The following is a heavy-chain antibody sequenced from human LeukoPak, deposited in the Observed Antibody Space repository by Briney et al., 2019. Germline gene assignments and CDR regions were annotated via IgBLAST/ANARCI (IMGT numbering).Heavy chain of an antibody. CDR2: IKSKTDGGTT. Sequence: GGSLRLSCAASGFTFSSYAMHWVRQAPGKGLEWVGRIKSKTDGGTTGYAAPVKGRFTISRDDSKNTLYLQMNSLKTEDTAVYYCTTPSGYSSSFLPLDYWGQGTLVTVSS. V-gene: IGHV3-15*01. CDR1: GFTFSSYA. D-gene: IGHD6-13*01. CDR3: TTPSGYSSSFLPLDY. J-gene: IGHJ4*02.